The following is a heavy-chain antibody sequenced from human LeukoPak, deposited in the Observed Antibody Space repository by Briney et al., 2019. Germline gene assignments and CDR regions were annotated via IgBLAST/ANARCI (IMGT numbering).Heavy chain of an antibody. Sequence: PSQTLSLTCTVSGGFISSGGYYWRWLRQHPGKGLEWLGYIYYSGSTYYNPSLKSRVTISVDTSKNQFSLKLSSVTAADAAVYYCAREVLWFGDYWYFDLWGRGTLVTVSS. CDR3: AREVLWFGDYWYFDL. J-gene: IGHJ2*01. V-gene: IGHV4-31*03. CDR2: IYYSGST. D-gene: IGHD3-10*01. CDR1: GGFISSGGYY.